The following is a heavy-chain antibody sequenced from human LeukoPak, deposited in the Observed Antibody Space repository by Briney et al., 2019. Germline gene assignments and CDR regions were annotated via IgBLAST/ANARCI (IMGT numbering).Heavy chain of an antibody. D-gene: IGHD2-2*01. V-gene: IGHV3-23*01. J-gene: IGHJ4*02. CDR3: AKSTSGYCSSTSCSAFDY. Sequence: PGGSLRLSCAASGFTFSSYAMSWVRQAPGKGLEWVSAISGSGGSTYYADSVKGRFTISRDNSKNTLYLQMNSLRAEDTAVYYCAKSTSGYCSSTSCSAFDYWGQGTLVTVSS. CDR2: ISGSGGST. CDR1: GFTFSSYA.